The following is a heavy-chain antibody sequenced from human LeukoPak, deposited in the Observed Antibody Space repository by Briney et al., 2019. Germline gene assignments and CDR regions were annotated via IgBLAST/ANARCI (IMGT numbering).Heavy chain of an antibody. CDR1: GGSISSSSYY. Sequence: PSETLSLICTVSGGSISSSSYYWGWIRQPPGKGLEWIGSIYYSGSTYYNPSLKSRVTISVDTSKNQFSLKLSSVTAADTAVYYCARHRSSSSRWFDPWGQGTLVTVSS. CDR2: IYYSGST. V-gene: IGHV4-39*01. D-gene: IGHD6-6*01. J-gene: IGHJ5*02. CDR3: ARHRSSSSRWFDP.